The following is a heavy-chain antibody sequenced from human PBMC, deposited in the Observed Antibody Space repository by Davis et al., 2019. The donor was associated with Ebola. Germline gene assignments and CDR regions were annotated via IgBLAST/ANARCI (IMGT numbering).Heavy chain of an antibody. V-gene: IGHV3-23*01. CDR2: ISGSGGST. CDR3: AKDASINYIAAGPLDY. Sequence: GGSLRLSCAASGFTFSSYAMSWVRQAPGKGLEWVSAISGSGGSTYYADSVKGRFTISRDNSKNTLYLQMNSLRAEDTAVYYCAKDASINYIAAGPLDYWGQGTLVTVSS. CDR1: GFTFSSYA. J-gene: IGHJ4*02. D-gene: IGHD6-13*01.